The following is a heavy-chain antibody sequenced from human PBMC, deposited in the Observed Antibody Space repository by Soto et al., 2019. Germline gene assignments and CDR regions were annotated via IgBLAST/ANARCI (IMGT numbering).Heavy chain of an antibody. CDR2: ISSSSSYI. V-gene: IGHV3-11*06. CDR1: RFTFNDYS. Sequence: GSPVISCADARFTFNDYSMRRIRLAPGKGLEWVSYISSSSSYINYADSVKGRFTISRDNAKNSLYLQMNSLRAEDTAVYYCARGPDYDFSYGMDVWGQGTTVTVSS. J-gene: IGHJ6*02. D-gene: IGHD3-3*01. CDR3: ARGPDYDFSYGMDV.